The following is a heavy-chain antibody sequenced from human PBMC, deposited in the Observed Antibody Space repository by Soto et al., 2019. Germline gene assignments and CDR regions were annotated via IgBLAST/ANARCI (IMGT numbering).Heavy chain of an antibody. J-gene: IGHJ5*01. D-gene: IGHD3-10*01. CDR2: SYSGGNT. V-gene: IGHV3-53*01. CDR3: AKGYGAGSYFCDS. CDR1: GFTVSSNY. Sequence: DVQLVESGGGLVQPGESLRLSCAVSGFTVSSNYMTWVRQAPGKGLEWVSVSYSGGNTYYADSVKGRFTLSRDNFRNTLYLQMSRLRAEDTAVYYCAKGYGAGSYFCDSWGQGTLVTVSS.